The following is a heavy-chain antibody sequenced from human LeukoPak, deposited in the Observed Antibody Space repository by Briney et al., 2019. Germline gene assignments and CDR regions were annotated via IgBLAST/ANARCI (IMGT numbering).Heavy chain of an antibody. CDR1: GYTFTSYG. D-gene: IGHD3-22*01. J-gene: IGHJ6*02. CDR2: ISAYNGNT. V-gene: IGHV1-18*01. CDR3: ARYYYDSSGYYSREDRYYYYGMDV. Sequence: WASVKVSCKASGYTFTSYGISWVRQAPGQGLEWMGWISAYNGNTNYAQKLQGRVTMTTDTSTSTAYMELRSLRSDDTAVYYCARYYYDSSGYYSREDRYYYYGMDVWGQGTTVTVSS.